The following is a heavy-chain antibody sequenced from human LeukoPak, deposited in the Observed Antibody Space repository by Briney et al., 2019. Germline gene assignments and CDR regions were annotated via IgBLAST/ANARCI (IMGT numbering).Heavy chain of an antibody. CDR2: ISSSSSYI. CDR3: ATTPQGVTGYGDYGQFDY. V-gene: IGHV3-21*01. D-gene: IGHD4-17*01. CDR1: GFTFSSYS. J-gene: IGHJ4*02. Sequence: PGGSLRLSCAASGFTFSSYSMNWVRQAPGKGLEWVSSISSSSSYIYYADSVKGRFTISRDNSKNTLYLQMNSLRAEDTAVYYCATTPQGVTGYGDYGQFDYWGQGTLVTVSS.